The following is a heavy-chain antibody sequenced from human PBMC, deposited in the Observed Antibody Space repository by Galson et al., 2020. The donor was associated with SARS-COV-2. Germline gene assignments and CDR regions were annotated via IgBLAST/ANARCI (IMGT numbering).Heavy chain of an antibody. Sequence: SETLSLTCAVSGDSISTTNYWSWIRQPPGKGLEWIGSVYPSGSTCYNPSLKSRVTISLDTSKNQFSLRLTSVTAADTALYYCARRGGTMMGLLTVRGWFFDLWGRGTLVTGSS. D-gene: IGHD3-10*02. CDR2: VYPSGST. CDR1: GDSISTTNY. CDR3: ARRGGTMMGLLTVRGWFFDL. J-gene: IGHJ2*01. V-gene: IGHV4-38-2*01.